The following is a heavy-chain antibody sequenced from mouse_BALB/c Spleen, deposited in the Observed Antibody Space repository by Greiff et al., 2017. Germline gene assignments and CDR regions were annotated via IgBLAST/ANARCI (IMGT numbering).Heavy chain of an antibody. CDR1: GYSITSDYA. V-gene: IGHV3-2*02. CDR2: ISYSGST. Sequence: EVQLQESGPGLVKPSQSLSLTCTVTGYSITSDYAWNWIRQFPGKKLEWMGYISYSGSTSYNPSLKSRISITRDTSKNQFFLQLNSVTTEDTATYYCARKGGNYGDAMDYWGQGTSVTVSS. D-gene: IGHD2-1*01. J-gene: IGHJ4*01. CDR3: ARKGGNYGDAMDY.